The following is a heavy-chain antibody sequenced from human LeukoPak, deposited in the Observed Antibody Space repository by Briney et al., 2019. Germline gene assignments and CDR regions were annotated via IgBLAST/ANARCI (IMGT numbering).Heavy chain of an antibody. J-gene: IGHJ4*02. CDR2: VSTGGYT. D-gene: IGHD6-13*01. V-gene: IGHV3-23*01. CDR1: GFTFSSYA. CDR3: ARLVMEAAGTPFDY. Sequence: GGSLRLSCAASGFTFSSYAMNWVRQAPGKGLDWVSSVSTGGYTYYADSVKGRFTISRDNSKNTLYLQMNSLSAEDTAIYYCARLVMEAAGTPFDYWGQGTLVTVSS.